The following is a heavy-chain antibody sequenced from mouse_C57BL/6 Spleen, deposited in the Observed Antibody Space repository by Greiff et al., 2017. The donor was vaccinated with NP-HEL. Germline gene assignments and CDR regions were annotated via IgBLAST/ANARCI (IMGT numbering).Heavy chain of an antibody. CDR2: INPSTGGT. CDR1: GYSFTGYY. J-gene: IGHJ3*01. V-gene: IGHV1-42*01. Sequence: EVQLQESGPELVKPGASVKISCKASGYSFTGYYMNWVKQSPEKSLEWIGEINPSTGGTTYNQKFKAKATLTVDKSSSTAYMQLKSLTSEDSAVYYCASLYYDYFAYWGQGTLVTVSA. CDR3: ASLYYDYFAY. D-gene: IGHD2-4*01.